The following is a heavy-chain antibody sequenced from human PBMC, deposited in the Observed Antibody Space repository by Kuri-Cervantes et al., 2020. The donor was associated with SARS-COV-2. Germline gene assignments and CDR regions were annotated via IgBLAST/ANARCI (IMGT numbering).Heavy chain of an antibody. Sequence: SETLSLTCTVSGGSIRSDGYYWSWIRQRPGKGLEWIGYIYSGGTTYYSPSLKSRLTISMDTSKNQFSLNLASVTAADTAVYHCARLRRLNRDWFATGYYMDVWGKGTKVTVSS. CDR3: ARLRRLNRDWFATGYYMDV. D-gene: IGHD3-9*01. J-gene: IGHJ6*03. CDR2: IYSGGTT. CDR1: GGSIRSDGYY. V-gene: IGHV4-31*03.